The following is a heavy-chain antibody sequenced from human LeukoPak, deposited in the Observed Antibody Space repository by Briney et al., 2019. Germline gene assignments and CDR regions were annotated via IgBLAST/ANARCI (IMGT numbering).Heavy chain of an antibody. V-gene: IGHV3-23*01. CDR3: AKSRRPYGDYNWFDP. J-gene: IGHJ5*02. CDR1: GFTFSSYA. D-gene: IGHD4-17*01. CDR2: ISGSGGST. Sequence: GGSLRLSCAASGFTFSSYAMSWVRQAPGKGLEWVSAISGSGGSTYYADSVKGRFTISRDNSKNTLYLQMNSLRAEDTAVYYCAKSRRPYGDYNWFDPWGQGTLVTVSS.